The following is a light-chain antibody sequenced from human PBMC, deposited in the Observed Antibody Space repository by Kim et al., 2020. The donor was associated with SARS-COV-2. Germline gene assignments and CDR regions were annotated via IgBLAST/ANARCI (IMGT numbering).Light chain of an antibody. CDR3: QQYYTTPPKT. V-gene: IGKV4-1*01. J-gene: IGKJ1*01. Sequence: DIVMTQSPDSLAVSLGERATINCKSSQSILYSSNNKNYLAWYQQKPGQPPKLLIYWASTRDSGVPDRFSGSGSGTHFTLTISSLQAEDVAVYYCQQYYTTPPKTFGQGTKVDIK. CDR1: QSILYSSNNKNY. CDR2: WAS.